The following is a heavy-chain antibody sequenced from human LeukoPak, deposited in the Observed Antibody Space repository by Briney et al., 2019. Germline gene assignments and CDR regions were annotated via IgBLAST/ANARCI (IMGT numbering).Heavy chain of an antibody. D-gene: IGHD6-13*01. Sequence: GASVKVSCKTSGYTFITSGITWVRQAPGQGLEWMGWICAYNGNTNYAQKLQGRVTMTTDTSTSTAYMELRSLRSDDTAVYYCARMAPYGYRDRIAAAGVDAFDIWGQGTMVTVSS. CDR1: GYTFITSG. V-gene: IGHV1-18*01. CDR3: ARMAPYGYRDRIAAAGVDAFDI. J-gene: IGHJ3*02. CDR2: ICAYNGNT.